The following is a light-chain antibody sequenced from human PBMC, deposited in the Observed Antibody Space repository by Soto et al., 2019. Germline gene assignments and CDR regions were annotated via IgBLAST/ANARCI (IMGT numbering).Light chain of an antibody. Sequence: QSVLSQPASVSGSPGQSITISCTGTSNDVGGYNFVSWYQQRPGKAPKFMIFEVTNRPSGISDRFSGSKSGNTASLTISGLQAEDEADYYCCSYTSSTTYVFGTGTKVTV. CDR1: SNDVGGYNF. J-gene: IGLJ1*01. CDR3: CSYTSSTTYV. V-gene: IGLV2-14*01. CDR2: EVT.